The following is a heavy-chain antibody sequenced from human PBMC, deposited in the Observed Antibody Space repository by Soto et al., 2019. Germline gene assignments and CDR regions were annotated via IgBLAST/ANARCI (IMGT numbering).Heavy chain of an antibody. CDR3: AIANYGDNDY. CDR1: GYIIPSST. CDR2: ISAYNGNI. Sequence: QVQLVQSGAEVKKPGASVKVSCKAPGYIIPSSTISWVRQAPGQGLEWMGWISAYNGNIKDAQKFQGRFTMTTDTSTSTAYMELRSLTSDNTAMYYCAIANYGDNDYWGQGTLVTVSS. V-gene: IGHV1-18*01. D-gene: IGHD4-17*01. J-gene: IGHJ4*02.